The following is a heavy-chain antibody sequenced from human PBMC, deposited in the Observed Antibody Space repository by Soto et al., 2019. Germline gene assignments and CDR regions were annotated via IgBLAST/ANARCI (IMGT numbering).Heavy chain of an antibody. Sequence: PGGSLRLSCAVSGFTFSSYSMKWVRQAPGKGLEWVSFISSSGGIIYYADSVKGRFTISRDTAKNSLYLQMNSLRAEDTAVYYCARAPHYYSHYYMDVWGKGTTVTVSS. CDR1: GFTFSSYS. CDR2: ISSSGGII. CDR3: ARAPHYYSHYYMDV. J-gene: IGHJ6*03. D-gene: IGHD3-10*01. V-gene: IGHV3-48*01.